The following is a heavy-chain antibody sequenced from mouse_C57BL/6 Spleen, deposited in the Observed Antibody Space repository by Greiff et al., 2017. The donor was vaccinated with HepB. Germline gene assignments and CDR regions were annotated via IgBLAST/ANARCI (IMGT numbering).Heavy chain of an antibody. D-gene: IGHD2-3*01. CDR2: INPNNGGT. CDR1: GYTFTDYY. Sequence: EVQLQQSGPELVKPGASVKISCKASGYTFTDYYMNWVKQSHGKSLEWIGDINPNNGGTSYNQKFKGKATLTVDKSSSTAYMELRSLTSEDSAVYYWARSRWSFDYWGQGTTLTVSS. CDR3: ARSRWSFDY. J-gene: IGHJ2*01. V-gene: IGHV1-26*01.